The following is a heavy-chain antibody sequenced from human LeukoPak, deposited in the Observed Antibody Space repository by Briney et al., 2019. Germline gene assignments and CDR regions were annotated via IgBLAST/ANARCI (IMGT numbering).Heavy chain of an antibody. CDR1: GYTFTGYY. Sequence: ASVKVSCKASGYTFTGYYMHWVRQAPGQGLEWMGWINPNSGGTNYAQKFQGRVTMTRDTSISTAYMELSRLRSDDTAVYYCARDERYFDWLPTSFYGMDAWGQGTTVTVSS. CDR3: ARDERYFDWLPTSFYGMDA. D-gene: IGHD3-9*01. CDR2: INPNSGGT. V-gene: IGHV1-2*02. J-gene: IGHJ6*02.